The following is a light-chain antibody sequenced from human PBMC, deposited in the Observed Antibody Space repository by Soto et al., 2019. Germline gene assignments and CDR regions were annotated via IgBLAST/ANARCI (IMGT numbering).Light chain of an antibody. V-gene: IGKV3-20*01. CDR3: QQYGSSVKT. J-gene: IGKJ1*01. Sequence: EMVMTQSPAILSLSPVESATLSCRASQSVNSNYLAWYQQKPGQAPSLLIFGASNRAPDIPDRFSGSGSGTDSTLTISRLEPEDFAVYFCQQYGSSVKTFGQGTKVDIK. CDR2: GAS. CDR1: QSVNSNY.